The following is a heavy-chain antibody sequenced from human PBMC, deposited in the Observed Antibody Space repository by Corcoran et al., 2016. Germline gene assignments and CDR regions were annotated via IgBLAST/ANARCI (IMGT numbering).Heavy chain of an antibody. V-gene: IGHV3-7*03. J-gene: IGHJ4*02. CDR2: IKYDGSET. CDR1: GFGFSSSW. CDR3: SESLNS. Sequence: EVQLVESGGGLVQPGGSLRLSCAASGFGFSSSWMDWVRQIPGKGLEWVANIKYDGSETYFVDSVKGRFTISRDNAQNSLYLQMNSLKDEDTAMYYCSESLNSWGQGTLVTVSS.